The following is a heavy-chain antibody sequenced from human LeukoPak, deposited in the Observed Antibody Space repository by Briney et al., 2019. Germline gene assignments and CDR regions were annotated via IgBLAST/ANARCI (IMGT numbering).Heavy chain of an antibody. J-gene: IGHJ5*02. CDR3: AREYCTNGVCYDWFDP. V-gene: IGHV1-2*02. CDR1: GYTFTGYY. Sequence: ASVKVSCKASGYTFTGYYMHWVRQAPGQGLEWMGWINPNSGGTNYAQKFQGRVAMTRDKSISTAYMELSRLRSDDTAVYYCAREYCTNGVCYDWFDPWGQGTLVTVSS. D-gene: IGHD2-8*01. CDR2: INPNSGGT.